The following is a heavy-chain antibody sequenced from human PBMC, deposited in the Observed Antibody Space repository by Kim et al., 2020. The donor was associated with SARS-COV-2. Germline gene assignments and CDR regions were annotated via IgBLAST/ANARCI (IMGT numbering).Heavy chain of an antibody. D-gene: IGHD6-19*01. J-gene: IGHJ3*02. Sequence: GGSLRLSCAASGFTFSSYAMHWVRQAPGKGLEWVAVISYDGSNKYYADSVKGRFTISRDNSKNTLYLQMNSLRAEDTAVYYCAREKAWEKQWLAVVRGAFDIWGQGTMVTVSS. CDR2: ISYDGSNK. CDR3: AREKAWEKQWLAVVRGAFDI. CDR1: GFTFSSYA. V-gene: IGHV3-30*04.